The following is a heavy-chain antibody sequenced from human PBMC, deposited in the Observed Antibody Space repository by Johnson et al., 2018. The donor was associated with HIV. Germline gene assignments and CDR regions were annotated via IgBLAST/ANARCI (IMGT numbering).Heavy chain of an antibody. V-gene: IGHV3-43*01. J-gene: IGHJ3*02. Sequence: VQLVESGGGVVQPGGSLRLSCAASGFTFDDYTMHWVRQAPGKGLEWVSLISWDGGSTYYANSVKGRFTISRDNSKNTLYLQMGSLRAEDMAVYYCARGRIRNAFDIWGQGTMVTVSS. CDR3: ARGRIRNAFDI. D-gene: IGHD2-15*01. CDR1: GFTFDDYT. CDR2: ISWDGGST.